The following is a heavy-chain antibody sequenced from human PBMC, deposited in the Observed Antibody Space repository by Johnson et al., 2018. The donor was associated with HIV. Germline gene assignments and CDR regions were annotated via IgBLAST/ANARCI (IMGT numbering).Heavy chain of an antibody. Sequence: MLLVESGGGVVRPGGSLRLSCAASGFKLDDYGMSWVRQVPGKGLEWVSGINWNGGSTGYADSAQGRFTISRDNAKNSLYLQMKRLRVEYTALYYCARDLVAFGECTGVDIWGQGTRVTVSS. CDR1: GFKLDDYG. CDR2: INWNGGST. J-gene: IGHJ3*02. V-gene: IGHV3-20*04. CDR3: ARDLVAFGECTGVDI. D-gene: IGHD2-8*02.